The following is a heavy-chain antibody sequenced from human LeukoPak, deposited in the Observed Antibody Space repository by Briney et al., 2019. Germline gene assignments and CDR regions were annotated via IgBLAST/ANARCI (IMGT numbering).Heavy chain of an antibody. CDR2: IHTSGST. Sequence: SETLSLTCTVSGGSISSYYWSWIRQPAGKGLEWVGRIHTSGSTNYNPSLKSRVTISVDTSKNQFSLKLSSVTAADTAVYYCARHLYSHDYDYWGQGTLVTVSS. V-gene: IGHV4-4*07. CDR1: GGSISSYY. D-gene: IGHD5-18*01. CDR3: ARHLYSHDYDY. J-gene: IGHJ4*02.